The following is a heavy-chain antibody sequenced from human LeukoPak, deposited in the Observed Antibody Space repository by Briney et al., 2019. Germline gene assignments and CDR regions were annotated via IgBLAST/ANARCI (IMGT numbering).Heavy chain of an antibody. CDR3: AGRRVLDASFDY. V-gene: IGHV3-66*02. Sequence: GGSRRLSGAASGFTVIANYWGWVGQAPGKGLGGVSVIYSSDNTYYIDSVKGRFTISRDNSKNTLYLQMNSLRAEDTAVYYCAGRRVLDASFDYWGQGTLVTVSS. CDR1: GFTVIANY. J-gene: IGHJ4*02. D-gene: IGHD3-16*01. CDR2: IYSSDNT.